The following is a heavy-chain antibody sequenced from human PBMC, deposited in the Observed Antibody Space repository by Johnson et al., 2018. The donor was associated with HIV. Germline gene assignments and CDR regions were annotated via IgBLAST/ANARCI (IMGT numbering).Heavy chain of an antibody. CDR3: ARDHSVYDIPAGAFDI. CDR2: IRYDETNK. CDR1: GFTFSSHG. V-gene: IGHV3-30*02. D-gene: IGHD5/OR15-5a*01. J-gene: IGHJ3*02. Sequence: QVQLVESGGGVVQPGGSLRLSCAASGFTFSSHGMHWVRQAPGKGLEWVTFIRYDETNKYYADSVKGRFTISRDNSKNTLYLQMNSLRAEDTAVYYCARDHSVYDIPAGAFDIWGQGTMVTVSS.